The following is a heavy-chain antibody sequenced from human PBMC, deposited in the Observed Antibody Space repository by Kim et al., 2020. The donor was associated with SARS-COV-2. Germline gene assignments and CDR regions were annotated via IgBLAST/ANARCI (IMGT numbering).Heavy chain of an antibody. Sequence: SETLSLTCTVSGASISTTNYYWGWIRQPPGKGLEWIASIFYSGTTYYNPSLKSRVTISVDTSKNQFSLMLNSVIAADTAVYYCARTLGGSYYVYPYWGQGTLVTVSS. CDR1: GASISTTNYY. D-gene: IGHD1-26*01. CDR3: ARTLGGSYYVYPY. J-gene: IGHJ4*02. CDR2: IFYSGTT. V-gene: IGHV4-39*01.